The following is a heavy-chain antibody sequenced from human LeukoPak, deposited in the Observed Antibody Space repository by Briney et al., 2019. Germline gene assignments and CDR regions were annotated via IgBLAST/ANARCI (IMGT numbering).Heavy chain of an antibody. V-gene: IGHV3-30*18. D-gene: IGHD3-10*01. J-gene: IGHJ4*02. CDR1: GFSFSDYA. CDR2: ISYDGSYG. Sequence: GRSLRLSCAASGFSFSDYAMHWVRQAPGKGLEWVAVISYDGSYGYYADSVKGRFTNSRDNSKSTVYLQMNSLSAEDTAVYYCAKDIFYGSGVDFWGQGALVTVSS. CDR3: AKDIFYGSGVDF.